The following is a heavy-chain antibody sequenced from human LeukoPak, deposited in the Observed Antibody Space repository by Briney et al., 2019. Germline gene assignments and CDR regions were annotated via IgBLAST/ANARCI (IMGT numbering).Heavy chain of an antibody. V-gene: IGHV1-2*06. CDR3: ARLAFGVVVVAATRDY. J-gene: IGHJ4*02. Sequence: GASVKVSCKASGYTFTGYYMHWVRQAPGQGLEWMGRINPNSGGTNYAQKFQGRVTMTRDTSISTAYMELSRLRSDDTAVYYCARLAFGVVVVAATRDYWGQGTLVTVSS. CDR1: GYTFTGYY. D-gene: IGHD2-15*01. CDR2: INPNSGGT.